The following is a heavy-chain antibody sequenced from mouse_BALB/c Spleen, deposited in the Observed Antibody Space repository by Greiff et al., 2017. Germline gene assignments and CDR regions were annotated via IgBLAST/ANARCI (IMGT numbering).Heavy chain of an antibody. Sequence: VQLQQSGAELARPGASVKMSCKASGYTFTSCTMHWVKQRPGQGLEWIGYINPSSGYTNYNQKFKDKATLTADKSSSTAYMQLSSLTSEDSAVYYCARWGITTVVASDYWGQGTTLTVSS. J-gene: IGHJ2*01. D-gene: IGHD1-1*01. CDR1: GYTFTSCT. CDR2: INPSSGYT. CDR3: ARWGITTVVASDY. V-gene: IGHV1-4*01.